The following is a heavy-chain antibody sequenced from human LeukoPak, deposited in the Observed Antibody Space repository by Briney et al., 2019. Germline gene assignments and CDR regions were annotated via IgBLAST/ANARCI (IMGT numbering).Heavy chain of an antibody. CDR1: GGSISSDGYY. CDR2: IYYGGST. D-gene: IGHD2-8*02. J-gene: IGHJ4*02. Sequence: SETLSLTCTVSGGSISSDGYYWSWIRQHPGKGPEWLGYIYYGGSTYYNPSLKSRVTISVDTSKNQFSLKLSSVTAADTAVYYCARDLVMDYWGQGTLVTVSS. V-gene: IGHV4-31*03. CDR3: ARDLVMDY.